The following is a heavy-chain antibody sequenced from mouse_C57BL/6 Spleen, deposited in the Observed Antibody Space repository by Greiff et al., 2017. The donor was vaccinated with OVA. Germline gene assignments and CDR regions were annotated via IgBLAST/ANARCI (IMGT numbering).Heavy chain of an antibody. CDR3: ARRRDYSNPYSYFDG. V-gene: IGHV8-12*01. CDR2: IYWDDDK. J-gene: IGHJ1*03. Sequence: QVTLKVSGPGILQSSQTLSLSCSFSGFSLSTSGMGVSWIRPPSGMGLEWLAHIYWDDDKRSNPSLKSRLTISKDTSRNQVFRKITSVDTSDTATYDCARRRDYSNPYSYFDGWGTGTTVTVSA. CDR1: GFSLSTSGMG. D-gene: IGHD2-5*01.